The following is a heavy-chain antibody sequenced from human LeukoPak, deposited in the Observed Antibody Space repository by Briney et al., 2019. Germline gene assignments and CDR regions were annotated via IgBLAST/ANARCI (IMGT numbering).Heavy chain of an antibody. CDR1: GGSFSGYY. CDR2: IYYSGST. CDR3: ARDVRQYSNWFDP. D-gene: IGHD5-18*01. Sequence: SETLSLTCAVYGGSFSGYYWSWIRQHPGKGLEWIGYIYYSGSTYYNPSLKSRVTISVDTSKNQFSLKLSSVTAADTAVYYCARDVRQYSNWFDPWGQGTLVTVSS. J-gene: IGHJ5*02. V-gene: IGHV4-31*11.